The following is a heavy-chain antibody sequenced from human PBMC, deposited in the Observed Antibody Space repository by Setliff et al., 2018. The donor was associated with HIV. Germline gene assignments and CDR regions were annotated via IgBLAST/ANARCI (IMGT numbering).Heavy chain of an antibody. CDR3: ARGLSSGPPADGFDI. J-gene: IGHJ3*02. CDR2: ISSGSTYI. CDR1: GFPFRSYS. D-gene: IGHD3-22*01. Sequence: GGSLRLSCAASGFPFRSYSMNWVRQAPGKGLEWVSSISSGSTYIYYTDSVKGRFTISRDNAKNSLYLQMNSLRAEDTAVYYCARGLSSGPPADGFDIWGQGTMVTVSS. V-gene: IGHV3-21*01.